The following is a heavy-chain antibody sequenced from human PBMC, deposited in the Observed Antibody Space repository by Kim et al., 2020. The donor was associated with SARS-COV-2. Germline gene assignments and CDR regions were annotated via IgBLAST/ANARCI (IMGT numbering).Heavy chain of an antibody. Sequence: NYNPSLKSRVTISVDTSKNQFSLKLSSVTAADTAVYYCARHRATVTTFDYWGQGTLVTVSS. CDR3: ARHRATVTTFDY. V-gene: IGHV4-59*08. D-gene: IGHD4-17*01. J-gene: IGHJ4*02.